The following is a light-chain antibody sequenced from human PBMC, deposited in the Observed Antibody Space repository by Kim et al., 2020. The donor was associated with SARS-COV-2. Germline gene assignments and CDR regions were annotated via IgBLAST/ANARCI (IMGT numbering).Light chain of an antibody. CDR3: QVWDSSTVV. CDR1: NIGSKN. J-gene: IGLJ2*01. Sequence: VALGQTARITCGGNNIGSKNVHWYQKKPGQAPVLVIYRDSNRPSGIPERFSGSNSGNTATLTISRAQAGDEADYYCQVWDSSTVVFGGGTKLNVL. V-gene: IGLV3-9*01. CDR2: RDS.